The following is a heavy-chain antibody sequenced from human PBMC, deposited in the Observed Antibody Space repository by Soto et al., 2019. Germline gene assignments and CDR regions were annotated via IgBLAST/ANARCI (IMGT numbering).Heavy chain of an antibody. Sequence: QVQLQESGPGLVKPSETLSLTCTVSGGSISSYYWSWIRQPPGKGLEWIGYIHYSGSTNYNPSLKSRVTISVDTSKNQFSLKLNSVTAADTAVYYCARPHGGSSGWDNWCDPWGQGTLVTVSS. D-gene: IGHD6-25*01. J-gene: IGHJ5*02. CDR2: IHYSGST. CDR3: ARPHGGSSGWDNWCDP. V-gene: IGHV4-59*01. CDR1: GGSISSYY.